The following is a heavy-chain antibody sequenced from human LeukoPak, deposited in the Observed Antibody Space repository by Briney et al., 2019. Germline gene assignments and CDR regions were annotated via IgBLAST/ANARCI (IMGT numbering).Heavy chain of an antibody. CDR2: ISSSSSSYI. V-gene: IGHV3-21*01. CDR1: GFTFSSYS. D-gene: IGHD4-17*01. CDR3: ARQTTVFNGGVDY. J-gene: IGHJ4*02. Sequence: GGSLRLSCAASGFTFSSYSMNWVRQAPGKGLEWVSSISSSSSSYIYYADSVKGRFTISRDNAKNSLYLQMNSLRAEDTAVYYCARQTTVFNGGVDYWGQGTLVTVSS.